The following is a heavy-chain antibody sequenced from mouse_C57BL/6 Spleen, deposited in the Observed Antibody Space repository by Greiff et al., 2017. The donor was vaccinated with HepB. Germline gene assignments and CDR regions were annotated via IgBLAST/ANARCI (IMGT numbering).Heavy chain of an antibody. Sequence: VQLQQSGPELVKPGASVKMSCKASGYTFTDYNMHWVKQSHGKSLEWIGYINPNNGGTSYNQKFKGKATLTVNKSSSTAYMELRSLTSEDSAVYYCARREIYYYGSSYGKIWAYWAQGTLVTVSA. D-gene: IGHD1-1*01. CDR2: INPNNGGT. CDR3: ARREIYYYGSSYGKIWAY. V-gene: IGHV1-22*01. CDR1: GYTFTDYN. J-gene: IGHJ3*01.